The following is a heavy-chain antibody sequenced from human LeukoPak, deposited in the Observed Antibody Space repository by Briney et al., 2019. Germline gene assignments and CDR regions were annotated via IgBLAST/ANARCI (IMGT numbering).Heavy chain of an antibody. Sequence: PGGSLRLSCATSGFTFTDYYMSWVRQAPGKGLEWVSYISNTGRTTYDAESVKGRFTISRDNARKSVYLQMNSLRAEDRAVYYCTTEATQHSSSWTYWVSSEYFQHWGQGTLVTVSS. V-gene: IGHV3-11*01. D-gene: IGHD6-13*01. CDR1: GFTFTDYY. J-gene: IGHJ1*01. CDR3: TTEATQHSSSWTYWVSSEYFQH. CDR2: ISNTGRTT.